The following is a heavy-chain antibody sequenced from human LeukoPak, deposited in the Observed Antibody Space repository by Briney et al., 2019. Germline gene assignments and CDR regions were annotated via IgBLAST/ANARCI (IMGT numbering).Heavy chain of an antibody. J-gene: IGHJ6*02. CDR3: ARVHSLADYYYYGMDV. D-gene: IGHD3-3*02. Sequence: PSETLSLTCAVSGGSFSGYYWSWIRQPPGKGLEWIGEINHSGSTNYNPSLKSRVTISVDTSKNQFSLKLSSVTAADTAVYYCARVHSLADYYYYGMDVWGQGTTVTVSS. CDR1: GGSFSGYY. V-gene: IGHV4-34*01. CDR2: INHSGST.